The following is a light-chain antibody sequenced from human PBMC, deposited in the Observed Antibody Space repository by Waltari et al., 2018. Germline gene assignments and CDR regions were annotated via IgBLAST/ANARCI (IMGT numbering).Light chain of an antibody. CDR2: WAS. CDR3: QQYYTTPRT. V-gene: IGKV4-1*01. J-gene: IGKJ1*01. Sequence: DIVMTQSPDSLAVSLGERATINCKSSQSVLYSSNNRNYLAWYQQKPGQPPKLRIYWASTRESGVPDRFRGSGSGTDFTITISSLQAEDVAVYYCQQYYTTPRTFGQGTTVEIK. CDR1: QSVLYSSNNRNY.